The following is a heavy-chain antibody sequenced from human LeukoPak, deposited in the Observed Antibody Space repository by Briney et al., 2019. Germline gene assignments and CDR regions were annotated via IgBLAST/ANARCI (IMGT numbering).Heavy chain of an antibody. Sequence: GGSLRLSCVASGFTFRSYWIHWVRQAPGEGLAWVGRIDNDGSDTIYADSVKGRFTVTRDNAKNTLYLQMNSLSADDTAVYFCARGGFSHGFDVWGHGTAVTVSS. CDR1: GFTFRSYW. CDR2: IDNDGSDT. J-gene: IGHJ3*01. D-gene: IGHD5-12*01. CDR3: ARGGFSHGFDV. V-gene: IGHV3-74*01.